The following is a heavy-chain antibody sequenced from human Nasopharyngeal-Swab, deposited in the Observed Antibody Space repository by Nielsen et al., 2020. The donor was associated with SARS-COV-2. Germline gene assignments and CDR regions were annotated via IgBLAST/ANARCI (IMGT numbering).Heavy chain of an antibody. CDR1: GYSFTTYW. D-gene: IGHD2-8*01. V-gene: IGHV5-51*01. CDR2: MSLGDFDT. CDR3: ARQYTDGGMDV. J-gene: IGHJ6*02. Sequence: ESLKISCKGSGYSFTTYWIAWVRQMPGKGPEWMGVMSLGDFDTRYSPSFQGQVTISVDKSISTAYLQLSSLKASDTAVYYCARQYTDGGMDVWGQGTTVTLSS.